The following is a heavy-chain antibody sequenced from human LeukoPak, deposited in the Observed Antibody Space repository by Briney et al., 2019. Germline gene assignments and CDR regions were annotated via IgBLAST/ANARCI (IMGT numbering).Heavy chain of an antibody. CDR1: GFTFDDYS. J-gene: IGHJ5*02. D-gene: IGHD3-3*01. CDR3: ARENYDFWTGYYTGGRWFDP. CDR2: LNWLGEDI. Sequence: GGSLRLSCAASGFTFDDYSMSWIRQAPGKGPEWVSRLNWLGEDIGYAESVKGRFTISRDNAKNSLFLQMDSLRVDDTAVYYCARENYDFWTGYYTGGRWFDPWGQGTLVTVSS. V-gene: IGHV3-20*04.